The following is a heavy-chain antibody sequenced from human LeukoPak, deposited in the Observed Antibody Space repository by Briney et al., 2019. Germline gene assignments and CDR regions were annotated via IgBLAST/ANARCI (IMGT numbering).Heavy chain of an antibody. Sequence: SSETLSLTCAVYGGSFSGYYWSWIRQPPGKGLEWIGEINHSGSTNYNPSLKSRVTISVDTSKNQFPLKLSSVTAADTAVYYCARGHGTTDYWGQGTLVTVSS. CDR3: ARGHGTTDY. J-gene: IGHJ4*02. V-gene: IGHV4-34*01. D-gene: IGHD1-1*01. CDR2: INHSGST. CDR1: GGSFSGYY.